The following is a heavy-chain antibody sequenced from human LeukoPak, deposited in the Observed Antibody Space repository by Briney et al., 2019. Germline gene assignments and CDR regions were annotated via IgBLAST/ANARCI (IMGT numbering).Heavy chain of an antibody. CDR1: GFNVNNAW. CDR2: IRSKIDGGAT. Sequence: SGGSLRLSCAASGFNVNNAWMSWVRQAPGKGLEWVGRIRSKIDGGATDYAAPVKGRFTISRDDSKNTLYLQINSLKIEDTAMYYCYTSITDYWGQGTRVTVSS. J-gene: IGHJ4*02. V-gene: IGHV3-15*07. CDR3: YTSITDY. D-gene: IGHD2-21*01.